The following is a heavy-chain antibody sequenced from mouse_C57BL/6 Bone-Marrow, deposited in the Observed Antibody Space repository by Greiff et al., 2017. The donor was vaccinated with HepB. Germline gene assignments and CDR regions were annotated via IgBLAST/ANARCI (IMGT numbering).Heavy chain of an antibody. D-gene: IGHD2-1*01. V-gene: IGHV5-4*01. CDR2: ISDGGSYT. CDR1: GFTFSSYA. Sequence: EVQRVESGGGLVKPGGSLKLSCAASGFTFSSYAMSWVRQTPEKRLEWVATISDGGSYTYYPDNVKGRFTISRDNAKNNLYLQMSHLKSEDTAMYYCARERGNFLDYWGQGTTLTVSS. CDR3: ARERGNFLDY. J-gene: IGHJ2*01.